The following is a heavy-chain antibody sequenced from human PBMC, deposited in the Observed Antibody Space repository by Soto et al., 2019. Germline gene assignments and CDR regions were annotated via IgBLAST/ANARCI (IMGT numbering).Heavy chain of an antibody. CDR3: ASWLREDGIGNYYYGMDV. CDR1: GGTFSDYA. V-gene: IGHV1-69*12. Sequence: QVQLVQSGAEVKKPGSSVKVSCTASGGTFSDYAFSWVRQAPGQGLEWLGGIMPIFGAPDYAQKFQGRVTITADESTRTGYMEMRSLRSEDTAVYYCASWLREDGIGNYYYGMDVWGQGTTVTVSS. D-gene: IGHD3-10*01. J-gene: IGHJ6*02. CDR2: IMPIFGAP.